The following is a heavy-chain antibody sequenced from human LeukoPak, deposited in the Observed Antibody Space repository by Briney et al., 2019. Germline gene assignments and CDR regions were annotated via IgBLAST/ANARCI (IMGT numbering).Heavy chain of an antibody. V-gene: IGHV3-74*01. J-gene: IGHJ5*02. D-gene: IGHD3-9*01. CDR3: ARGFYDILTGVWFDP. CDR2: INSDGSST. CDR1: GFTFSSYW. Sequence: GGSLRLSCAASGFTFSSYWMHWVRQAPGKGLVWVSRINSDGSSTSYADSVKGRFTISRDNAKNTLYLQMNSLRAEDTAVYYCARGFYDILTGVWFDPWGQGTLVTVSS.